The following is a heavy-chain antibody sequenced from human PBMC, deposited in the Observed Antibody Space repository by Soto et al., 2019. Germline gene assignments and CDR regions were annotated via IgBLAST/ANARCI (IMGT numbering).Heavy chain of an antibody. V-gene: IGHV3-66*01. CDR3: AKRKYCPSTNCFDY. J-gene: IGHJ4*02. D-gene: IGHD2-2*01. CDR1: GFTVSISY. CDR2: RYSDGRS. Sequence: VESGGALVQPGGSLRLSCAGSGFTVSISYMTWVRQVPGKGLEWVSIRYSDGRSYHAESVKGRFTISTDDSENTLYLQMSSLRAEDTAVYYCAKRKYCPSTNCFDYWGQGTQVTVSS.